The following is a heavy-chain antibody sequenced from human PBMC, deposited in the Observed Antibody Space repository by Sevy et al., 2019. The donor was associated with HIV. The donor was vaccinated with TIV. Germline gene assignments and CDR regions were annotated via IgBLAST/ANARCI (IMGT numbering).Heavy chain of an antibody. CDR2: VWYDGSDK. CDR3: ARDSGLQLFRY. D-gene: IGHD1-1*01. Sequence: GGSLRLSCAASGFSFSSYGMHWVRQAPGTGLEWVALVWYDGSDKYYADSVKGRFTISRDNSKNTLYLQMNSLRVEDTAVYYCARDSGLQLFRYWGQRTLVTVSS. CDR1: GFSFSSYG. J-gene: IGHJ4*02. V-gene: IGHV3-33*01.